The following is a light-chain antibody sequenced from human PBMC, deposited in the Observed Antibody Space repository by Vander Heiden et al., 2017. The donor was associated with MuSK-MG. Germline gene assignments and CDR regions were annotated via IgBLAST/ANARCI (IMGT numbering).Light chain of an antibody. CDR2: GAS. V-gene: IGKV3-20*01. Sequence: EIVLTQSPGTLSLSPGHSATLSCRASQSVRAIYLAWYQQKPGQAPRLLISGASSRATDIPDRFSGSGSGTDFTLTISRLEPEDFAVYYCHQYGNSPGTFGQGTKVEIK. CDR3: HQYGNSPGT. CDR1: QSVRAIY. J-gene: IGKJ1*01.